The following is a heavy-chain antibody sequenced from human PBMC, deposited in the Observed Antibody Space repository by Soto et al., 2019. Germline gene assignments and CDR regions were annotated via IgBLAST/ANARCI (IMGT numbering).Heavy chain of an antibody. CDR2: ISYDGSNK. Sequence: QVQLVESGGGVVQPGRSLRLSCAASGFTFSSYAMNWVRQAPGKGLEWVAVISYDGSNKYYADSVKGRFTISRDNSKNTLYLKMNSLRAEDTAVYYCAREGYYDFWSGYYTGARAFDIWGQGTMVTVSS. CDR1: GFTFSSYA. CDR3: AREGYYDFWSGYYTGARAFDI. V-gene: IGHV3-30-3*01. D-gene: IGHD3-3*01. J-gene: IGHJ3*02.